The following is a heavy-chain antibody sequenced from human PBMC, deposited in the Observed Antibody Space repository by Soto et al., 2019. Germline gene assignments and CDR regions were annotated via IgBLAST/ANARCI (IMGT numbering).Heavy chain of an antibody. CDR2: INSDGSST. V-gene: IGHV3-74*01. CDR3: ARAKLGSYYYYMDV. Sequence: GGSLRLSCAASGFTFSSYWMHWVRQAPGKGLVWVSRINSDGSSTSYADSVKGRFTISRDNAKNTLYLQMNSLRAEDTAVYYCARAKLGSYYYYMDVWGNGTTVTVSS. D-gene: IGHD7-27*01. J-gene: IGHJ6*03. CDR1: GFTFSSYW.